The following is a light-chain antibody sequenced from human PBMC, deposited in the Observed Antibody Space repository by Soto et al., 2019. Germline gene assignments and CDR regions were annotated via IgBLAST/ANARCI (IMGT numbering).Light chain of an antibody. V-gene: IGKV3-20*01. J-gene: IGKJ1*01. CDR3: QQYGSSPQWT. Sequence: ENGLTQAPGTLFFCSGEKANLSRRASQRVSSSYLAWYQQKPGQAPRLLIYGASSRATGIPDRFSGSGSGTDFTLTISRLEPEDFAVYYCQQYGSSPQWTFGQGTKVDIK. CDR1: QRVSSSY. CDR2: GAS.